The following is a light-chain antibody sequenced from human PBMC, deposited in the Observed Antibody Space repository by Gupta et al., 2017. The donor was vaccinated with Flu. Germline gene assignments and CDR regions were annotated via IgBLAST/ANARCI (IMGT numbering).Light chain of an antibody. CDR3: AAWDDSLNGHYV. CDR1: SSNIGSNV. J-gene: IGLJ1*01. V-gene: IGLV1-44*01. Sequence: QSLLAQPPSASGTPGQRVTISCSGTSSNIGSNVVNWYQQVPGTAPKLLIYGNNQRPSGVPDRFSASKFGTSASLAISGLQSEDEADYYCAAWDDSLNGHYVFGTGTKVTVL. CDR2: GNN.